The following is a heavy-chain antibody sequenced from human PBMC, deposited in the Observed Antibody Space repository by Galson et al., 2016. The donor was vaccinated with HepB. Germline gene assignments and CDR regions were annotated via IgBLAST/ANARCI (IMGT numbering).Heavy chain of an antibody. CDR3: VKDRAYCGGDCYSSLDY. CDR2: ISSNGGRT. V-gene: IGHV3-64D*08. D-gene: IGHD2-21*02. J-gene: IGHJ4*02. CDR1: GFTFSRYA. Sequence: SLRLSCAASGFTFSRYAMHWIRQAPGKGLEYVSAISSNGGRTYYADSVKGRFTISRDNSKNNLYLQMRSLRAEDTAVYYCVKDRAYCGGDCYSSLDYWGQGTLVTVSS.